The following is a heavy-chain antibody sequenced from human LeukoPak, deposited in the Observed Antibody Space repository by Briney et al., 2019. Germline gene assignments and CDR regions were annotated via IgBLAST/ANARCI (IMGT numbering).Heavy chain of an antibody. D-gene: IGHD6-6*01. CDR2: IYYSGST. J-gene: IGHJ6*03. Sequence: SETLSLTCTVSGGSISSSSYYWGWIRQPPGKGLEWIGSIYYSGSTYYNPSLKSRVTISVDTSKNQFSLKLSSVTAADTAVYYCARAGSSSSSFSYYYYMDVWGKGTTVTVSS. CDR1: GGSISSSSYY. V-gene: IGHV4-39*07. CDR3: ARAGSSSSSFSYYYYMDV.